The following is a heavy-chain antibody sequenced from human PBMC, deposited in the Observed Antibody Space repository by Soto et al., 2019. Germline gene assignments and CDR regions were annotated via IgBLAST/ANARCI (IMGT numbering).Heavy chain of an antibody. CDR3: AKEKPLTGRGYHFDY. D-gene: IGHD1-1*01. Sequence: QVQLVESGGGVVQPGRSLRLSCAASGFTFSSYGMHWVRQAPGKGPEWVAVISYDGNNKYYPDSVKGRFTISRDNSKNTLYLQMNSLRSDDTAVYYCAKEKPLTGRGYHFDYWGQGTLVTVSS. J-gene: IGHJ4*02. CDR2: ISYDGNNK. V-gene: IGHV3-30*18. CDR1: GFTFSSYG.